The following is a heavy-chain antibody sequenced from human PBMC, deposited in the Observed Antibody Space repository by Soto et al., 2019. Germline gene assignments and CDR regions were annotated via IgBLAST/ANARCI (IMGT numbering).Heavy chain of an antibody. CDR1: GFTFSSYA. CDR2: ISGSGGST. CDR3: AKPGDCSGGSCYHRTFDY. D-gene: IGHD2-15*01. V-gene: IGHV3-23*01. J-gene: IGHJ4*02. Sequence: GGSLRLSCAASGFTFSSYAMSWVRQAPGKGLEWVSAISGSGGSTYYADSVKGRFTISRDNSKNTLYLQMNSLRAEDTAVYYCAKPGDCSGGSCYHRTFDYWGQGTLVTVSS.